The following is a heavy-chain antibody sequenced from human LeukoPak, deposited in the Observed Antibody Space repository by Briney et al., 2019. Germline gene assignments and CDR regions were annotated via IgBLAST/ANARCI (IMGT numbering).Heavy chain of an antibody. D-gene: IGHD2-15*01. CDR2: IIPIFGTA. J-gene: IGHJ4*02. Sequence: SVKVSCKASGGTFSSYAISWVRQASGQGLEWMGGIIPIFGTANYAQKFQGRVTITTDESTSTAYMELSSLRSEDTAVYYCASRDTYCSGGSCYSDFDYWGQGTLVTVSS. CDR1: GGTFSSYA. V-gene: IGHV1-69*05. CDR3: ASRDTYCSGGSCYSDFDY.